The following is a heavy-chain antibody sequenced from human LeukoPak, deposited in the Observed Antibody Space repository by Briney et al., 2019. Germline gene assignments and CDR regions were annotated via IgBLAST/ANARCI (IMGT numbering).Heavy chain of an antibody. CDR1: GFTFSSYA. J-gene: IGHJ4*02. D-gene: IGHD1-26*01. V-gene: IGHV3-30-3*01. CDR2: ISYDGSNK. CDR3: ASSGSLDY. Sequence: GGSLRLSCAASGFTFSSYAMHWVRQAPGKGLEWVAVISYDGSNKYYADSVKGRFTISRDNSKNTLYLQMNSLRAEDTAVYYCASSGSLDYWGRGTLVTVSS.